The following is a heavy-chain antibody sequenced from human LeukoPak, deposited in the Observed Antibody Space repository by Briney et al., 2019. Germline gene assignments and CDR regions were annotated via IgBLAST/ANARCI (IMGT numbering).Heavy chain of an antibody. J-gene: IGHJ4*02. D-gene: IGHD1-14*01. CDR3: VRKFATGD. Sequence: GGSLRLSCAASGFTFSSHLMHWVRQAQGTGLVWVSSVKSDGTATNYADSVKGRFTISRDNAKNTLYLQMNSLRAEDTAVYYCVRKFATGDWGQGTLVTVSS. CDR1: GFTFSSHL. CDR2: VKSDGTAT. V-gene: IGHV3-74*01.